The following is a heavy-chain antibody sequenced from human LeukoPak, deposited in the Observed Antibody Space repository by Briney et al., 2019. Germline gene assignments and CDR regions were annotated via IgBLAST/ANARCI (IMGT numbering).Heavy chain of an antibody. V-gene: IGHV3-23*01. D-gene: IGHD1-26*01. J-gene: IGHJ4*02. CDR1: GFTFSNYA. CDR2: ISGSGDNT. Sequence: GGSLRLSCAASGFTFSNYAMPWVRQAPGTGLEWVSGISGSGDNTYYADSVKGRFTISRDNSKNTLYLQMNGLTDEDTAIYYCAKKWGVGTTTLDYFDYWGQGTLVTVSS. CDR3: AKKWGVGTTTLDYFDY.